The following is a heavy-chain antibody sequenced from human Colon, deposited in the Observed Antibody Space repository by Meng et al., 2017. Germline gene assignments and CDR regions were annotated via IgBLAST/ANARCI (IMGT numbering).Heavy chain of an antibody. CDR3: ARDLYGSGRFDY. CDR2: ISVGNGNT. V-gene: IGHV1-3*01. J-gene: IGHJ4*02. D-gene: IGHD3-10*01. CDR1: GFTFTTYA. Sequence: QVHLVQLEPEWKKPGASVKLSCKTSGFTFTTYAIQWVRQAPGQRPQWLGWISVGNGNTKYSQHFQDRVIITRDTSASTAYMELSSLKSEDTAVYYCARDLYGSGRFDYWGQGTLVTVPQ.